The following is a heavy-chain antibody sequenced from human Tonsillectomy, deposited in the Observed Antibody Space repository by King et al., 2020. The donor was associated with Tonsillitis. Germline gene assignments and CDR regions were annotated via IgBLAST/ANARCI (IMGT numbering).Heavy chain of an antibody. J-gene: IGHJ3*02. CDR3: ARPYYYGSGSYYDAFDI. Sequence: VQLQQWGAGLLKPSETLSLTCAVYGGSFSGYYWSWIRQPPGKGLEWTGEINHSGSTNYNPSLKSRVTISVDTSKNQFSLKLSSVTAADTAVYYCARPYYYGSGSYYDAFDIWGQGTMVTVSS. CDR2: INHSGST. D-gene: IGHD3-10*01. V-gene: IGHV4-34*01. CDR1: GGSFSGYY.